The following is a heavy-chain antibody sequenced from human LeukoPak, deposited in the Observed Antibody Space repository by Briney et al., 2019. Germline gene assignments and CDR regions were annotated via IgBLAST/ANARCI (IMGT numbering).Heavy chain of an antibody. J-gene: IGHJ4*02. CDR3: ASPGFYDSSGYYSPFDY. Sequence: SETLSLTCTVSGGSISSGGYYWSWIRQPPGKGLEWIGYIYHSGSTYYNPSLKSRVTISVDRSKNQFSLKLSSVTAADTAVYYCASPGFYDSSGYYSPFDYWGQGTLVTVSS. CDR2: IYHSGST. V-gene: IGHV4-30-2*01. CDR1: GGSISSGGYY. D-gene: IGHD3-22*01.